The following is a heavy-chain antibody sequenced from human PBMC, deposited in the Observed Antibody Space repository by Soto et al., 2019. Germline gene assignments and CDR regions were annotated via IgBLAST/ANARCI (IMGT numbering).Heavy chain of an antibody. CDR1: GYTFTNYY. CDR3: AMGLFYGSGKLHDAFDI. Sequence: GASVKVSCKAFGYTFTNYYMHWVRQAPGQGLEWMGIINPSGGSTSYAQKFQGRVTMTRDTSTSKVYMELSRLRSEDTAVYYCAMGLFYGSGKLHDAFDICGQGTMVTVSS. CDR2: INPSGGST. V-gene: IGHV1-46*03. J-gene: IGHJ3*02. D-gene: IGHD3-10*01.